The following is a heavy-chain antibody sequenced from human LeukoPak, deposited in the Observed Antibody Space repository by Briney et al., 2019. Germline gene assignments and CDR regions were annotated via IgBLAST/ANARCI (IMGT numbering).Heavy chain of an antibody. CDR2: ISSSSSYI. CDR3: ARCTRYYYGMDV. V-gene: IGHV3-21*01. D-gene: IGHD2-2*01. Sequence: GGSLRLSCAASGVAFRSYSMNWVRQAPGKGLEWVSTISSSSSYIYYADSVKGRFTISRDNAKNSLYLQMNSLRAEDTAVYYCARCTRYYYGMDVWGQGTTVTVSS. CDR1: GVAFRSYS. J-gene: IGHJ6*02.